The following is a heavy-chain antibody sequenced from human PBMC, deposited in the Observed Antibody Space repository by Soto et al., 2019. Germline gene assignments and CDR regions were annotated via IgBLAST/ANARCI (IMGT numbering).Heavy chain of an antibody. J-gene: IGHJ4*02. V-gene: IGHV3-33*01. CDR3: ARSHYYDSSGYEYYFDY. CDR2: IWYDGSNK. D-gene: IGHD3-22*01. Sequence: PXVSIRLSCAASGFSFSSYGMHWVRQAPGKGLERVAVIWYDGSNKYYADSVKGRFTISRDNSKNTLYLQMNSLRAEDTAVYYCARSHYYDSSGYEYYFDYSGQGTLVTVSS. CDR1: GFSFSSYG.